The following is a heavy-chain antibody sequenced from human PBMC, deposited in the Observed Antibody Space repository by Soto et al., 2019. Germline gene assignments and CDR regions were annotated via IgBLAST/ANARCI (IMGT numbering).Heavy chain of an antibody. Sequence: SVKVSCKASGGTFSSYAISWVRQAPGQGLEWMGGIIPIFGTANYAQKFQGRVTITADESTSTAYMELSSLRSEDTAVYSCASDNPLPIAASRGLNCFRPWDQRTMVAASS. CDR3: ASDNPLPIAASRGLNCFRP. CDR2: IIPIFGTA. D-gene: IGHD6-6*01. J-gene: IGHJ5*02. CDR1: GGTFSSYA. V-gene: IGHV1-69*13.